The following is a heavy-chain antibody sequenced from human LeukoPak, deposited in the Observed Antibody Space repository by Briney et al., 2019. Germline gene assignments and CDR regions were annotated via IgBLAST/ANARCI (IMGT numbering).Heavy chain of an antibody. J-gene: IGHJ5*02. Sequence: SETLSLTCTVSGGSISSYYWNWIRQPPGKGLEWIGYIYYSGSTNYNPSLKSRVTISVDTSKNQFSLRLSSVTAADTAVYYCAREMTTVTRWFDPWGQGTLVTVSS. V-gene: IGHV4-59*12. CDR1: GGSISSYY. D-gene: IGHD4-17*01. CDR2: IYYSGST. CDR3: AREMTTVTRWFDP.